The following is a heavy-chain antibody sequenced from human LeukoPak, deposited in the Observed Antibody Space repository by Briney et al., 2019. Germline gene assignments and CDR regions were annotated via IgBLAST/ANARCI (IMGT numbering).Heavy chain of an antibody. Sequence: PSETLSLTCTVSGGSISSYDWSWIRQPPGKGLEWIGYIYYSGSTDYNPSLKSRVTISVDTSRNQFSLRLSSVTCADTAVYYCARVTGYMTEVFCDYWGQGTLVTVSS. V-gene: IGHV4-59*01. D-gene: IGHD6-13*01. CDR2: IYYSGST. CDR1: GGSISSYD. CDR3: ARVTGYMTEVFCDY. J-gene: IGHJ4*02.